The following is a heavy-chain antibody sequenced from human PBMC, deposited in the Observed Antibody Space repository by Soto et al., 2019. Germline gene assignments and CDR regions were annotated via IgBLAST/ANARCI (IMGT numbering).Heavy chain of an antibody. D-gene: IGHD3-16*01. V-gene: IGHV3-48*03. CDR3: ARGFGSRLYYYGVDV. Sequence: PGGSLRLSCAASGFTFSNYEVNWVRQAPGKGLEWVSYISSSGTTIYYADSVKGRFTIFRDNAKNSLYLQMNSLRADDTATYYCARGFGSRLYYYGVDVWGQGTTVTASS. CDR2: ISSSGTTI. CDR1: GFTFSNYE. J-gene: IGHJ6*02.